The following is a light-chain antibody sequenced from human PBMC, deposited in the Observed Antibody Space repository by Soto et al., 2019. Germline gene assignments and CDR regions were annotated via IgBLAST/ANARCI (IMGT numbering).Light chain of an antibody. J-gene: IGKJ4*01. CDR3: QQYNNWPPVT. CDR2: AAS. V-gene: IGKV3-15*01. Sequence: EIVLTQSPGTLSVSPWEGATLSCRASQSVGSDLAWYQQKPGQAPRLLIYAASTRATGISARFSGSGSGTEFTLSISSLQSEDFAVYYCQQYNNWPPVTFGGGTKVDIK. CDR1: QSVGSD.